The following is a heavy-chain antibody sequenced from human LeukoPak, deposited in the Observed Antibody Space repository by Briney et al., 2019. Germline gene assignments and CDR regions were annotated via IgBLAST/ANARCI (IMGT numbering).Heavy chain of an antibody. Sequence: ASVKVSCKASGGTFSSYAISWVRQAPGQGLEWMGRIIPILGIANYAQKFQGRVTITTDESTSTAYMELSSLRSEDTAVYYCARHLRFLEWSNIDGDAFDIWGQGTMVTVSS. J-gene: IGHJ3*02. CDR1: GGTFSSYA. V-gene: IGHV1-69*04. CDR3: ARHLRFLEWSNIDGDAFDI. CDR2: IIPILGIA. D-gene: IGHD3-3*01.